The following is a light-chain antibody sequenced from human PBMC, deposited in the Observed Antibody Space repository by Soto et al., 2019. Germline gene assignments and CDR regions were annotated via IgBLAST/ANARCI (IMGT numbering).Light chain of an antibody. Sequence: DIQMTQSPSTLSASVGDRVTITCRASQSISSWLAWYQQKPGKAPKLLIYTASSLESGVPSRFSDSGSGTEFTLTISSLQPDDFATYYCQQYNSYSGLTFGGGTKVEIK. CDR2: TAS. V-gene: IGKV1-5*03. CDR3: QQYNSYSGLT. J-gene: IGKJ4*01. CDR1: QSISSW.